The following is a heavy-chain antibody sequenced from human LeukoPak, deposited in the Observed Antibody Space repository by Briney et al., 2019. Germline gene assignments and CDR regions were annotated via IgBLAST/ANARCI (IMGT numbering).Heavy chain of an antibody. D-gene: IGHD4-11*01. CDR3: ANDLDYLQDYYYGMDV. CDR2: ISWDGGST. V-gene: IGHV3-43D*04. CDR1: GFTFDDYA. Sequence: GGSLRLSCAASGFTFDDYAMHWVRQAPGKGLEWVSLISWDGGSTYYADSVKGRFTISRDNSKNSLYLQMNSLRAEDTALYYCANDLDYLQDYYYGMDVWGKGTTVTVSS. J-gene: IGHJ6*04.